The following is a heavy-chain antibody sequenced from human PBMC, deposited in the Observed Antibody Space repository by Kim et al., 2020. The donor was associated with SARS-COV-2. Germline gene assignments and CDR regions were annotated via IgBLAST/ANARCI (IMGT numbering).Heavy chain of an antibody. J-gene: IGHJ4*02. CDR2: IYYSGIS. D-gene: IGHD2-2*01. CDR1: GASISSGIYY. CDR3: ARYSHQLHMYYFDY. Sequence: SETLSLTCTVSGASISSGIYYWGWIRQHPGKGLEWIGYIYYSGISYYNPSLKSRLTISVDTSQNQFSLKLTSVTAADTAVYYCARYSHQLHMYYFDYWGQGTLVTVSS. V-gene: IGHV4-31*03.